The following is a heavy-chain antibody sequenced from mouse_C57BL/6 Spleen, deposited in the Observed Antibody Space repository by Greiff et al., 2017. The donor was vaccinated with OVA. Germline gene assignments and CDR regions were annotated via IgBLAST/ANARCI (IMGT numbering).Heavy chain of an antibody. D-gene: IGHD2-4*01. CDR1: GYSFTSYY. Sequence: QVQLQQSGPELVKPGASVKISCKASGYSFTSYYIHWVKQRPGQGLEWIGWIYPGSGNTKYNEKFKGKATLTADTSSSTAYMQLSSLTSEDSAVYYCARKDYDYEQYAMDYWGQGTSVTVSS. CDR3: ARKDYDYEQYAMDY. V-gene: IGHV1-66*01. CDR2: IYPGSGNT. J-gene: IGHJ4*01.